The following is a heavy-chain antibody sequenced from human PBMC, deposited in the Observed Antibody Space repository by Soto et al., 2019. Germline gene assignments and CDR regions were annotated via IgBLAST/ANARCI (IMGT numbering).Heavy chain of an antibody. Sequence: ASVKVSCKASGYTFTSYAMHWVRQAPGQRLEWMGWINAGNDNTKYSQKFQGRVTITRDTSASTAYMELSSLRSEDTAVYYCARIFVEMATIGAFDIWGQGTMVTVSS. CDR3: ARIFVEMATIGAFDI. D-gene: IGHD5-12*01. V-gene: IGHV1-3*01. CDR2: INAGNDNT. J-gene: IGHJ3*02. CDR1: GYTFTSYA.